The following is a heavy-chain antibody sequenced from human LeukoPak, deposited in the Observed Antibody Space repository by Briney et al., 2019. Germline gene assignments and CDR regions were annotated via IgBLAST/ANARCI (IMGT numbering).Heavy chain of an antibody. CDR3: ATLQSSGYDYSDY. Sequence: PSETLSLTCTVSGGSISSGGYYWSWIRQPPGKGLEWIGYIYYSGSTDYNPSLKSRVTISVDTSKNQFSLKLSSVTAADTAVYYCATLQSSGYDYSDYWGQGILVTVSS. V-gene: IGHV4-61*08. CDR1: GGSISSGGYY. CDR2: IYYSGST. J-gene: IGHJ4*02. D-gene: IGHD3-22*01.